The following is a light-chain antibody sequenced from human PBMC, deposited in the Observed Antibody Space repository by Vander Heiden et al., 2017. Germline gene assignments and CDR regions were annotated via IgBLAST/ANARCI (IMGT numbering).Light chain of an antibody. J-gene: IGKJ2*01. CDR1: QRVNSH. CDR3: QQYNNWPPYT. CDR2: GAS. V-gene: IGKV3-15*01. Sequence: EIVITQSPAPLSVSPGERATLSCSVSQRVNSHLAGYQQKPAQAPSLLIFGASSRGTGMEARFSGSGCGREFTITISSLLSEDFAVDYCQQYNNWPPYTFGQGTKLEIK.